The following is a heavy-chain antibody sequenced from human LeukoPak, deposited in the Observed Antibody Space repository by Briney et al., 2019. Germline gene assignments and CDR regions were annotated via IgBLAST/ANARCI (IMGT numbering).Heavy chain of an antibody. J-gene: IGHJ4*02. CDR1: GYAFTDYY. V-gene: IGHV1-2*06. D-gene: IGHD5-12*01. CDR2: INPNSGGT. Sequence: ASVKVSCKASGYAFTDYYIHWVRQRQAPGQGLEWMGRINPNSGGTNYAQKFQGRVTMTRDTSISTAYMERSSLSSDDTAVYFCARRVGSSSGYSFDYWGQGTLVTVSS. CDR3: ARRVGSSSGYSFDY.